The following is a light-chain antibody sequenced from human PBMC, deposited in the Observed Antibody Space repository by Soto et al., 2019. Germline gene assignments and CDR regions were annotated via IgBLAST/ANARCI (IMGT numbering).Light chain of an antibody. J-gene: IGKJ3*01. V-gene: IGKV3-20*01. CDR1: QSISGSY. CDR2: GAS. Sequence: IVLTQSPGTLSLSPGERATLSCRASQSISGSYLAWYQHKPGQAPRLLIHGASSRATGIPDRFSGSGSGTNFTLTISRLEPEDCAVYYCHKYGSTGTFGPGTKVDIK. CDR3: HKYGSTGT.